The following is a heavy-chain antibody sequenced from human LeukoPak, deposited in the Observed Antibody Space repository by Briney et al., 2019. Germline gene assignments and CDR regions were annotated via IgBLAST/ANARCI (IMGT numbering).Heavy chain of an antibody. V-gene: IGHV3-48*03. CDR1: GFSFSSYE. Sequence: GGSLRLSCAASGFSFSSYEMNWVRQAPGKGLEWVSYISSSGSIIYYADPVKGRFTISRDNAKNSLSLQMNSLRAEDTAVYYCARDGDSSALDAFDIWGQGTMVTVSS. CDR2: ISSSGSII. D-gene: IGHD3-22*01. CDR3: ARDGDSSALDAFDI. J-gene: IGHJ3*02.